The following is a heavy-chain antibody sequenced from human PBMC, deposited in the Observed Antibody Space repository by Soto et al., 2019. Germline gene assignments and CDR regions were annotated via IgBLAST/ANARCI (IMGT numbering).Heavy chain of an antibody. V-gene: IGHV5-51*01. Sequence: GESLKISCKGSGYNFAGYWIAWVRQMPGKGLELMGIIYLSDSDTRYRPSFQGQVTISADKSISSAYLQWSSLRASDTAMYYCARGGVSTRTFDYWGQGXPVTVYS. J-gene: IGHJ4*02. CDR3: ARGGVSTRTFDY. CDR1: GYNFAGYW. D-gene: IGHD3-3*01. CDR2: IYLSDSDT.